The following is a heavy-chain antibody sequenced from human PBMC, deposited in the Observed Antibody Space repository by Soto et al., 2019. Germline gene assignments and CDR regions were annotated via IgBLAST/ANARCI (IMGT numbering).Heavy chain of an antibody. V-gene: IGHV4-59*01. CDR3: ASTSRAARGTGLDS. Sequence: SETLSLTCNVFPRSLNDYYWSCIRQTQGMRQEWSGFVYSGGTAMYNPSFKSRVIISLETSKNQCSLTLTSLTAADSAVYYWASTSRAARGTGLDSWGQGALVTVSS. D-gene: IGHD6-25*01. CDR2: VYSGGTA. CDR1: PRSLNDYY. J-gene: IGHJ4*02.